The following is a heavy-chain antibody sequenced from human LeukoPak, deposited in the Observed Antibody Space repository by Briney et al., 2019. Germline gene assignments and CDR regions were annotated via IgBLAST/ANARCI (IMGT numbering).Heavy chain of an antibody. CDR3: ARDGHSNPSDY. Sequence: ASVKVSCKASGGTFSSYAISWVRQAPGQGLEWLGWIDPNSGGTSYAQKFQGRVTMTRDTSINTAYMELTRLTSDDTAVYYCARDGHSNPSDYWGQGTLVAVSS. CDR1: GGTFSSYA. J-gene: IGHJ4*02. CDR2: IDPNSGGT. V-gene: IGHV1-2*02. D-gene: IGHD4-11*01.